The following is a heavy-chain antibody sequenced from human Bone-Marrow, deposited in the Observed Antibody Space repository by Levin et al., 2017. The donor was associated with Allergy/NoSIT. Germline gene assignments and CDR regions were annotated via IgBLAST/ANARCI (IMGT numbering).Heavy chain of an antibody. CDR3: AKGPRAYCGGDCYFDY. J-gene: IGHJ4*02. D-gene: IGHD2-21*02. Sequence: GGSLRLSCAASGFTFSSYGMHWVRQAPGKGLEWVAVISYDGSNKYYADSVKGRFTISRDNSKNTLYLQMNSLRAEDTAVYYCAKGPRAYCGGDCYFDYWGQGTLVTVSS. CDR1: GFTFSSYG. V-gene: IGHV3-30*18. CDR2: ISYDGSNK.